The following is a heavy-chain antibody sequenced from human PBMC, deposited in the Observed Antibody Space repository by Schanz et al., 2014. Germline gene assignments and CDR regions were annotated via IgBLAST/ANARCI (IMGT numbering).Heavy chain of an antibody. CDR2: IIPSLGLA. CDR3: ARDQSPYTNSSDVRYFDY. CDR1: RSTFSSYT. Sequence: QVQLVQSGAEVKKPGSSVKVSCKASRSTFSSYTISWVRQARGQGLEWVGRIIPSLGLAKYEQKFQDKVTITADTSTTTAYMELSGLRSEDTAVYYCARDQSPYTNSSDVRYFDYWGQGSLVIVSS. D-gene: IGHD6-6*01. V-gene: IGHV1-69*08. J-gene: IGHJ4*02.